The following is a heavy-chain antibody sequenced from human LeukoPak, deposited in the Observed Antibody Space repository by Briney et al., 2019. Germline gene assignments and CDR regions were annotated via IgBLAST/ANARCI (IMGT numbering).Heavy chain of an antibody. Sequence: SETLSLTCAVYGGSFSGYYWSWIRQPPGKGLEWIGEINHSGSTNYNPSLKSRVTISVDTSKNQFSLKLSSVTAADTAVYYCARGLAAAAPGGWGQGTLVTVSS. CDR3: ARGLAAAAPGG. D-gene: IGHD6-13*01. CDR1: GGSFSGYY. V-gene: IGHV4-34*01. J-gene: IGHJ4*02. CDR2: INHSGST.